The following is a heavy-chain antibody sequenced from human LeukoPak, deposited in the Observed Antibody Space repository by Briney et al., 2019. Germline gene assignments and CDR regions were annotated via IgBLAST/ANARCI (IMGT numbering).Heavy chain of an antibody. Sequence: ASVKVSCKASGYTFTAYYMHWVRQAPGQGFEWIGWINPNTGDTNYAQKFQGRVTMTRDTTISTAYMELSRLTSDDTAVYYCASYPRYVSSPPFDYWGQGTLVTVSS. V-gene: IGHV1-2*02. CDR3: ASYPRYVSSPPFDY. J-gene: IGHJ4*02. CDR2: INPNTGDT. D-gene: IGHD2-15*01. CDR1: GYTFTAYY.